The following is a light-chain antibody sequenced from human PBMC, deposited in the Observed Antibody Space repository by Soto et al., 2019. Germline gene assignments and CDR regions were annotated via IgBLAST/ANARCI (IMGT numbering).Light chain of an antibody. CDR2: GAS. CDR3: QQYNDWWT. J-gene: IGKJ1*01. Sequence: EIVMTQSPDTLSVSPGERATLSCRASQSVSNNLAWYHQKPGQAPRLLIFGASTRATGIPARFSGSGSGKEFTLTISSLQSEDFAFYYCQQYNDWWTFGQGTKVEIK. V-gene: IGKV3-15*01. CDR1: QSVSNN.